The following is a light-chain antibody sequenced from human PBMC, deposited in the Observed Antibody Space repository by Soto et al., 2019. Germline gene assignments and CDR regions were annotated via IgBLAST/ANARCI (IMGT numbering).Light chain of an antibody. CDR2: GAS. V-gene: IGKV3-15*01. CDR1: QSVSNY. J-gene: IGKJ1*01. Sequence: EIVMTQSPATLSVSPGERATLSCRASQSVSNYLAWYQQKPGQAPRLLIYGASTRATGIPARFSGGGSETDFTLTISSLQSEDFAVYFCHQYFDWPRGTFGQGTKLEI. CDR3: HQYFDWPRGT.